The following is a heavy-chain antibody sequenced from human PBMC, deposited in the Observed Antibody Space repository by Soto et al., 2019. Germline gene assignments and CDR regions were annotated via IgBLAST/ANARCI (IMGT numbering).Heavy chain of an antibody. Sequence: GGSLRLSCAASGFSFSISPMHWVRQAPGKGPEWVALISYDGTNKFYADSVKGRFTISRDNTKSTLYLQVDSLRPEDAAVYYCARDPKTSGGQHWAFNYFDSWGQGTLVTVSS. D-gene: IGHD7-27*01. V-gene: IGHV3-30-3*01. CDR2: ISYDGTNK. J-gene: IGHJ4*02. CDR3: ARDPKTSGGQHWAFNYFDS. CDR1: GFSFSISP.